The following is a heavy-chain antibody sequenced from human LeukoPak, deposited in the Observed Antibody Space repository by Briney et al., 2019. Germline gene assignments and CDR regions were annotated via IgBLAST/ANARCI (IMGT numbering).Heavy chain of an antibody. CDR2: ISAYNGNT. CDR3: ATDLWVSPN. J-gene: IGHJ4*02. Sequence: GASVKVSCKASGYTFTSYGISWVRQAPGQGLEWMGWISAYNGNTNYAQKLQGRVTMTEDTSTDTAYMELSSLRSEDTAVYYCATDLWVSPNWGQGTLVTVSS. CDR1: GYTFTSYG. V-gene: IGHV1-18*01. D-gene: IGHD7-27*01.